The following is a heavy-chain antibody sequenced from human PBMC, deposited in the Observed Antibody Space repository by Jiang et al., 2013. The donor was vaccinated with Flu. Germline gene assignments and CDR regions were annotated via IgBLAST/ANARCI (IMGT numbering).Heavy chain of an antibody. D-gene: IGHD3-16*01. Sequence: TISVDTSKNQFSLKLSSVTAADTAVYYCARTLYGPFDYWGQGTLVTVSS. CDR3: ARTLYGPFDY. V-gene: IGHV4-59*01. J-gene: IGHJ4*02.